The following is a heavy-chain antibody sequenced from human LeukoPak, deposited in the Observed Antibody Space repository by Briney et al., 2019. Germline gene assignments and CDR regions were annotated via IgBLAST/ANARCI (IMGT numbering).Heavy chain of an antibody. CDR3: ARDVRDYDFWSGYYRWFDP. CDR2: IYTSGST. Sequence: SQTLSLTCCVSGGSISSGSYYWSWIRPPAGKGLEWIGRIYTSGSTNYNPSLKSRVTISVHPSKNQFSLKMSSVTAADTAVYYCARDVRDYDFWSGYYRWFDPWGQGTLVTVSS. CDR1: GGSISSGSYY. J-gene: IGHJ5*02. V-gene: IGHV4-61*02. D-gene: IGHD3-3*01.